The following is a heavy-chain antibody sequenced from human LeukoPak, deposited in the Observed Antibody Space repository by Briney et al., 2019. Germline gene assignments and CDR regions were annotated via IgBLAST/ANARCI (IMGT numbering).Heavy chain of an antibody. Sequence: PGGSLRLSCAASGFVFRSYSMSWVRQAPGEGLEWVSGISSSGGSTYQADSVRGRFTISRDNSKNTLYLQMNSLRAEDTAVYYCAKDHRDSGNYYYYYGLDVWGQGTMVTVSS. CDR3: AKDHRDSGNYYYYYGLDV. V-gene: IGHV3-23*01. D-gene: IGHD1-26*01. CDR2: ISSSGGST. J-gene: IGHJ6*02. CDR1: GFVFRSYS.